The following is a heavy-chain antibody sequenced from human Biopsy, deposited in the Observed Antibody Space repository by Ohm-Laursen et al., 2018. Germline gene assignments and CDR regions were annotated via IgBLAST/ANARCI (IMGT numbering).Heavy chain of an antibody. CDR3: GRAVRNQLGFEY. D-gene: IGHD1-1*01. V-gene: IGHV1-8*01. Sequence: GASVKVSCKPSGYTFTDYDIIWVRQAPGQGPEWMGWMNPKSGKTGYEQKFGGRVTMTSDTSLSTAYMELSSLGSEDTAAYYCGRAVRNQLGFEYWGQGTLVTVSS. CDR1: GYTFTDYD. CDR2: MNPKSGKT. J-gene: IGHJ4*02.